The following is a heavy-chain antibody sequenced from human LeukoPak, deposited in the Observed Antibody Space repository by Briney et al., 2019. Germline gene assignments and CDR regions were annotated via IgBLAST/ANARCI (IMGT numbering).Heavy chain of an antibody. J-gene: IGHJ4*02. V-gene: IGHV3-74*01. Sequence: PGGSLRLSCEASGFTFRSYWMHWVRQAPGKGLMWVSRIETDGSSTNYADSVKGRFTISRDNARNTVYLQMSSLRADDTAVYYCARDPSSWNGFFDSWGQGTLVTVSS. CDR2: IETDGSST. CDR3: ARDPSSWNGFFDS. CDR1: GFTFRSYW. D-gene: IGHD6-13*01.